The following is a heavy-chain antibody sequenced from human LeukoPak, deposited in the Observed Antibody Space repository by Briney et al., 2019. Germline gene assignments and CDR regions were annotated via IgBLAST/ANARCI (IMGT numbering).Heavy chain of an antibody. CDR1: GYIFTDYA. CDR3: ARASWNDLSGALDI. V-gene: IGHV1-3*01. Sequence: ASVKVSCKASGYIFTDYAIHWLRQAPGQRPEWMGWMNAGNGNTKYSQKFQGRITLIRDTSAATAYMELSSLRHDDLAVYYCARASWNDLSGALDIWGQGTMVTVSS. CDR2: MNAGNGNT. D-gene: IGHD1-1*01. J-gene: IGHJ3*02.